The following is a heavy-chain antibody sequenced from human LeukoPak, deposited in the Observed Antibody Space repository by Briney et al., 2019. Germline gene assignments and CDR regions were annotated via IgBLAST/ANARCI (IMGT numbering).Heavy chain of an antibody. Sequence: ASVKVSCKASGYTFTSYAMHCVRQAPGQRLEWMGWINAGNGNTKYSQKFQGRVTITRDTSASTAYMELSSLRSEDTAVYYCARDYYYGSGSYPRRLDYWGQGTLVTVSS. CDR2: INAGNGNT. CDR3: ARDYYYGSGSYPRRLDY. V-gene: IGHV1-3*01. J-gene: IGHJ4*02. CDR1: GYTFTSYA. D-gene: IGHD3-10*01.